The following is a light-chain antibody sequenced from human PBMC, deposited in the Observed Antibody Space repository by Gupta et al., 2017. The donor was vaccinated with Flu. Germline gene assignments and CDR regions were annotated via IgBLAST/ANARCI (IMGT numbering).Light chain of an antibody. J-gene: IGLJ3*02. V-gene: IGLV2-11*01. Sequence: QSALTQPCPVSGPPGRSITTSCTGTSHDVGSYVYGSWYQRQPGKAPIVMIYDVTKRPSAVPDRFSGSKSGNTASMTISGLQAEDDADYDCCSYAGSYTVFGGGTKLTVL. CDR3: CSYAGSYTV. CDR2: DVT. CDR1: SHDVGSYVY.